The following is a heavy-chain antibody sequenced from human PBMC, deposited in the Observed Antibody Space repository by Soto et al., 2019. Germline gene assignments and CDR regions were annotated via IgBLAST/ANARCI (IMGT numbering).Heavy chain of an antibody. J-gene: IGHJ6*02. CDR1: GYAFTSYA. V-gene: IGHV1-3*01. D-gene: IGHD3-3*01. Sequence: ASVKVSCKASGYAFTSYAMHWVRQAPGQRLEWVGWINAGNGNTKYSQKFQGRVTITRDTSASTAYMELSSLRSEDTAVYYCARGYYYFWSGYYARAAGYGMDVWGQGTTVTVSS. CDR3: ARGYYYFWSGYYARAAGYGMDV. CDR2: INAGNGNT.